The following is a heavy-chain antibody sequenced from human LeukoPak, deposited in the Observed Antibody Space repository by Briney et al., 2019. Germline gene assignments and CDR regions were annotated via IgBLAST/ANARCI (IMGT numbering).Heavy chain of an antibody. D-gene: IGHD6-6*01. CDR2: MNPNSGDT. CDR3: ARGQLADFDY. CDR1: GYTFTSYD. Sequence: GASVKVSCKASGYTFTSYDINWARQATGQGLEWMGWMNPNSGDTGFAQKFQGRVTMTRNTSISTAYMELNSLRSEDTAVYYCARGQLADFDYWGQGTLVTVSS. J-gene: IGHJ4*02. V-gene: IGHV1-8*01.